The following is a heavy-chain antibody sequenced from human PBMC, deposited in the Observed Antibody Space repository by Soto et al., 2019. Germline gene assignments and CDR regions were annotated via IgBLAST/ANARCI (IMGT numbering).Heavy chain of an antibody. D-gene: IGHD2-21*01. CDR1: GGTFSSFA. CDR2: IIPRFATP. Sequence: QVLLVQSGAEVKKPGSSVKVSCKTSGGTFSSFAISWVRLAPGQGLEWMGVIIPRFATPTYAQNFQGRVSMTAADSTRTAYMELSRLRSEDTAVYYCARDRVMRGNAYYYGMDVWGQGTKVTVSS. J-gene: IGHJ6*02. V-gene: IGHV1-69*12. CDR3: ARDRVMRGNAYYYGMDV.